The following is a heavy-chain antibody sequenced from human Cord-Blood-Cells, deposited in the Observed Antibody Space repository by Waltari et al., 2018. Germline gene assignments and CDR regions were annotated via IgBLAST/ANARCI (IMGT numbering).Heavy chain of an antibody. CDR1: GFTFSSYA. Sequence: QVQLVESGGGVVQPGRSLRLSCAASGFTFSSYAMHWVRQAPGKGLEWVAVISYDGSNKYYADSVKGRFTISRDNSKNTLYLQMNSLRAEDTAVYYCARGGAGAPDYWGQGTLVTVSS. V-gene: IGHV3-30-3*01. CDR2: ISYDGSNK. D-gene: IGHD6-19*01. J-gene: IGHJ4*02. CDR3: ARGGAGAPDY.